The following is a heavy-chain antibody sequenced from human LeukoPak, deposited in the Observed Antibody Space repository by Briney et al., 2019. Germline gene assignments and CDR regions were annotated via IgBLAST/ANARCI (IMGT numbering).Heavy chain of an antibody. Sequence: SETLSLTCTVSGGSISSYYWSWIRQPPGKGLEWIGYVDHTGSTKFNPSLNGRVSISRDTSKNLFSLRLRSVPAADPAVYFCARGRVSSSTWYSTYYYYFFMDVWGKGTTVTVSS. CDR2: VDHTGST. D-gene: IGHD4-11*01. CDR1: GGSISSYY. CDR3: ARGRVSSSTWYSTYYYYFFMDV. V-gene: IGHV4-59*01. J-gene: IGHJ6*03.